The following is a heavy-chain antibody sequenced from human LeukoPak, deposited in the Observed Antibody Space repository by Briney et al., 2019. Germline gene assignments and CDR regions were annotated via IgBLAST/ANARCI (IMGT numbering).Heavy chain of an antibody. V-gene: IGHV3-23*01. Sequence: GGSLRLSCAASGFTFSTYAMNWVRQAPGKGLEWVSGISGSGGSTYYADSVKGRFTISRDNSKTTLYLQMHSLRAEDTAMYYCAARPGDLAVPFDYWGQGTLVIVSS. J-gene: IGHJ4*02. CDR1: GFTFSTYA. CDR2: ISGSGGST. CDR3: AARPGDLAVPFDY. D-gene: IGHD3-10*01.